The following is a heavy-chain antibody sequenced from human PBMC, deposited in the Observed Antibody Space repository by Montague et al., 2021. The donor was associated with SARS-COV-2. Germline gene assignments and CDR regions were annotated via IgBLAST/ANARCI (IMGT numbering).Heavy chain of an antibody. V-gene: IGHV4-59*02. CDR2: IYYSGST. J-gene: IGHJ5*02. D-gene: IGHD3-3*01. CDR3: ARAGGFYDCWSGYSSSAGFFDP. Sequence: SETLSLTCTVSGGSVSSYYWSWIRQSPGKGLQWLGYIYYSGSTDYNPSLKSRVTMSVDTSKNQLSLRLNSVTTADTAVYFCARAGGFYDCWSGYSSSAGFFDPWGQGILVTVSS. CDR1: GGSVSSYY.